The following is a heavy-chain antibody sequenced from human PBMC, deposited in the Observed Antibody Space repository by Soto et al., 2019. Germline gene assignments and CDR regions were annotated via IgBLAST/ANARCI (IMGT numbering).Heavy chain of an antibody. CDR3: ARGPGIAAAGYYFDY. CDR1: GFTFSSYD. CDR2: IGTAGDT. J-gene: IGHJ4*02. V-gene: IGHV3-13*01. D-gene: IGHD6-13*01. Sequence: GGSLRLSCAASGFTFSSYDMHWVRQATGKGLEWVSAIGTAGDTYYPGSVKGRFTISRENAKNSLYLQMNSLRAGDTAVYYCARGPGIAAAGYYFDYWGQGTLVTVSS.